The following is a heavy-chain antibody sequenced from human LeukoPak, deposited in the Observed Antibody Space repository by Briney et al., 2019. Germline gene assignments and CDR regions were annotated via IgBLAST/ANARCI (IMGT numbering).Heavy chain of an antibody. CDR1: GFTFSSYS. Sequence: GGSLRLSCAASGFTFSSYSMNWVRQAPGKGLEWVSSISSSSSYIYYADSVKGRFTISRDNAKNSLYLQMNSLRAEDTAVYYCARSKTYYYDSSDYYYWGQGTLVTVSS. D-gene: IGHD3-22*01. CDR3: ARSKTYYYDSSDYYY. V-gene: IGHV3-21*01. J-gene: IGHJ4*02. CDR2: ISSSSSYI.